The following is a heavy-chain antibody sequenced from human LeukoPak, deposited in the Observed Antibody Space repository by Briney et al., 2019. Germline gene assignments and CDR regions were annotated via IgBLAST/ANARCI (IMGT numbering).Heavy chain of an antibody. CDR1: GFTFSSYA. Sequence: GGSLRLSCAASGFTFSSYAMSWVRQTPGKGLEWVSAISGSGGSTYYADSVKGRFTISRDNAKNSLYLQMNSLRAEDTAVYYCARDLLLNLGDRDQWGLACYMDVWGKGTTVTVSS. D-gene: IGHD1-26*01. CDR3: ARDLLLNLGDRDQWGLACYMDV. CDR2: ISGSGGST. J-gene: IGHJ6*03. V-gene: IGHV3-23*01.